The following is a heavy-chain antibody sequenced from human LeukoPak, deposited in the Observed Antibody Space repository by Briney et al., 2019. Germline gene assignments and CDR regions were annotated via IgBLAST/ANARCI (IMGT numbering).Heavy chain of an antibody. CDR1: GFTFSSYS. CDR2: ISSSSSYI. Sequence: GGSLRLSCAASGFTFSSYSMNWVRQAPGKELEWVSSISSSSSYIYYADSVKGRFPISRDNAKDSLYLQMNSLRAEDTAVYYCARTGYSSGRFDYWGQGTLVTVSS. CDR3: ARTGYSSGRFDY. J-gene: IGHJ4*02. D-gene: IGHD6-19*01. V-gene: IGHV3-21*01.